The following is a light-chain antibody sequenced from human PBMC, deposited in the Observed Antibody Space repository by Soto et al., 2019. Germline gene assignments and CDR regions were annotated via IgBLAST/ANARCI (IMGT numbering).Light chain of an antibody. J-gene: IGKJ1*01. Sequence: DIQMTQSPSTLSASVGDRVTITCRASQSISTWLAWYQQKPGKAPNLLISDASSLNSGVPSRFSGSGSGTEFTLTISSLQPDDFATYFCQQYNSYSGTFGQGTKVEIK. CDR1: QSISTW. V-gene: IGKV1-5*01. CDR3: QQYNSYSGT. CDR2: DAS.